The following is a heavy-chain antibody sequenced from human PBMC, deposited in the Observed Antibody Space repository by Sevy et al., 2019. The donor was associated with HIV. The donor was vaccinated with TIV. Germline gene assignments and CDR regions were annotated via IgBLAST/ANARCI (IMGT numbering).Heavy chain of an antibody. V-gene: IGHV3-11*01. Sequence: GGSLRLSCAASGFTFSDYYMSWIRQAPGKGLEWISYISGSQYMIYYTDSVKGRFTISRDDAKNSLYLQMNSLRPEDSAVYFCARNLETSYFDFWGHGTLVTVSS. CDR3: ARNLETSYFDF. CDR1: GFTFSDYY. CDR2: ISGSQYMI. J-gene: IGHJ4*01.